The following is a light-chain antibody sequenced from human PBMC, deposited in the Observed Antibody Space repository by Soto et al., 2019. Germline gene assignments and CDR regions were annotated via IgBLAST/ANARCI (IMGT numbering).Light chain of an antibody. CDR3: QRYDSYSWT. J-gene: IGKJ1*01. Sequence: ILFRRCPLTLSLSPEERAPHSCRARPSVSSSYLAWYQQIPGQAPRLLINDASSLEGGVPSRFSGSGSGTEFTLTISSLQPDDFATYYCQRYDSYSWTFGQGTKVDIK. CDR2: DAS. CDR1: PSVSSSY. V-gene: IGKV3-20*01.